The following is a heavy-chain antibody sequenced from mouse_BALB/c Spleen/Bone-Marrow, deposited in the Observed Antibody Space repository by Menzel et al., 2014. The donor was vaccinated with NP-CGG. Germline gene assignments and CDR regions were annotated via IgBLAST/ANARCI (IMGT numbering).Heavy chain of an antibody. CDR2: IYPGSGST. J-gene: IGHJ2*01. Sequence: LQQPGSELVRPGASVKLSCKASGYTFXSYWMHWVKQRHGQGLEWIGNIYPGSGSTNCDEKFKSKGTLTVDTSSSTAYMHLSSLTSEDSAVYYCTSWDYWGQGTTLTVSS. CDR3: TSWDY. V-gene: IGHV1S22*01. CDR1: GYTFXSYW.